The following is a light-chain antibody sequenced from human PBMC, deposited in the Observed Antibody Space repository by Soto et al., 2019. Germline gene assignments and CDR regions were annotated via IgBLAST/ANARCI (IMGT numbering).Light chain of an antibody. J-gene: IGLJ1*01. Sequence: SVLTQPPSASGTPGQRFTISCCVITSNIESHAVNWYQNLPGTAPKLLINTNNQRPSGVPDRFSGYKSGTSAYLVISGLQSEDEADYYCATWDDSLKGVFGTGTKVTVL. CDR1: TSNIESHA. V-gene: IGLV1-44*01. CDR2: TNN. CDR3: ATWDDSLKGV.